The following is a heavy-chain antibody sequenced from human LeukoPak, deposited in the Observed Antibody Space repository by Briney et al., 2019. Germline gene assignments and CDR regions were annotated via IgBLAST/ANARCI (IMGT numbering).Heavy chain of an antibody. CDR1: GGSISSGGYY. Sequence: PSETLSLTCTVSGGSISSGGYYWSWIRQPPGKGLEWIGYIYYSGSTNYNPSLKSRVTISVDTSKNQFSLKLSSVTAADTAVYYCARGPYYGSAPQPWGQGTLVTVSS. D-gene: IGHD3-10*01. J-gene: IGHJ5*02. V-gene: IGHV4-61*08. CDR2: IYYSGST. CDR3: ARGPYYGSAPQP.